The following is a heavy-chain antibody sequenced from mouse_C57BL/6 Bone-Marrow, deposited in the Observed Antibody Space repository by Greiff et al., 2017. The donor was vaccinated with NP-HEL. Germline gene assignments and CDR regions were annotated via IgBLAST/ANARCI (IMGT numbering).Heavy chain of an antibody. CDR3: ARGGSIDY. V-gene: IGHV1-50*01. J-gene: IGHJ2*01. CDR2: IDPSDSYT. CDR1: GYTFTSYW. Sequence: QLQQPGAELVKPGASVKLSCKASGYTFTSYWMQWVKQRPGQGLEWIGEIDPSDSYTNYNQKFKGKATLTVDTSSSTAYMQLSSLTSEDSAVYYCARGGSIDYWGQGTTLTVSS.